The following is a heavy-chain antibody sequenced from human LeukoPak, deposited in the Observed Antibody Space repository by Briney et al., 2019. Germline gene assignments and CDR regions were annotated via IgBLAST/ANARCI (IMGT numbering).Heavy chain of an antibody. D-gene: IGHD3-10*01. CDR2: IYHSGST. J-gene: IGHJ5*02. CDR3: ARVGVRGVIITP. V-gene: IGHV4-30-2*01. Sequence: SQTLSLTCAVSGGSISSGGYSWSWIRQPPGKGLEWIGYIYHSGSTYYNPSLKSRVTISVDRSKNQFSLKLSSVTAADTAVYYCARVGVRGVIITPWGQGTLVTVSS. CDR1: GGSISSGGYS.